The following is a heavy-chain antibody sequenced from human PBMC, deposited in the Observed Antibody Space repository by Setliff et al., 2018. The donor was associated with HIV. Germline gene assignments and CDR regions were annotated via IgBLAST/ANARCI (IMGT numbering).Heavy chain of an antibody. CDR1: GYSFTSHW. J-gene: IGHJ2*01. CDR3: ARSHFITLFGVIYYPGYFDL. D-gene: IGHD3-3*01. V-gene: IGHV5-51*01. Sequence: GESLKISCKGSGYSFTSHWIAWVRQMPGQGLEWMGIIYPSDSATAYSPSFQGQITILADKSISPAYLQWSSLKASDTAIYYCARSHFITLFGVIYYPGYFDLWGRGTQVTV. CDR2: IYPSDSAT.